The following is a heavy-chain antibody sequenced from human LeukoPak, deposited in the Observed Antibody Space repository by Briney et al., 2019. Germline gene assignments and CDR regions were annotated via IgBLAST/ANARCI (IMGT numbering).Heavy chain of an antibody. D-gene: IGHD3-22*01. V-gene: IGHV4-39*01. Sequence: SETLSLTCTVSGGSIRTSTYYWGWIRQPPGKGLEWIGSLYYSGKGLERIGNIFYNGSAYYNPSLNSRVTISVDTSRNQFSLSLRSVTAADTAAYFCARHDSSGYYSGYWYFDLWGRGTLVTVSS. J-gene: IGHJ2*01. CDR3: ARHDSSGYYSGYWYFDL. CDR1: GGSIRTSTYY. CDR2: IFYNGSA.